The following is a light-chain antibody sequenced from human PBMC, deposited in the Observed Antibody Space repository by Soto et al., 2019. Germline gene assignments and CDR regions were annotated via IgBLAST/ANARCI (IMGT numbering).Light chain of an antibody. CDR3: QQYNNWPPCT. Sequence: EIVMTQSPATLSVSPGERATRSCRASQSVSSNLAWYQQKPGQAPRLLIYGASTRATGIPARFSGSGSGTEFTLTISNLQSEDFAVYHCQQYNNWPPCTFGQGTKVEIK. V-gene: IGKV3-15*01. CDR2: GAS. CDR1: QSVSSN. J-gene: IGKJ1*01.